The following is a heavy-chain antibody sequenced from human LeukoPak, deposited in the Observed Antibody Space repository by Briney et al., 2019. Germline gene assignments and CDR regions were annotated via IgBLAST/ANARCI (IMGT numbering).Heavy chain of an antibody. CDR1: GFALSSHW. Sequence: GSLRLSCAASGFALSSHWMTWVRQVPGRGPEWVANVNRDGSETYYLGSVKGRFTISKDNAENSLYLQMNSLRAEDTALYHCARNNGMDVWGQGTTVIVSS. CDR2: VNRDGSET. CDR3: ARNNGMDV. V-gene: IGHV3-7*03. J-gene: IGHJ6*02.